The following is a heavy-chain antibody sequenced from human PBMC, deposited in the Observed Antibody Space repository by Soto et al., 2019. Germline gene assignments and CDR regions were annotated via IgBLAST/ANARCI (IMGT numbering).Heavy chain of an antibody. CDR1: GFTFSIYS. CDR3: AKGSPRVDY. V-gene: IGHV3-23*01. CDR2: ISGTSGST. J-gene: IGHJ4*02. Sequence: PWGALIISCAASGFTFSIYSMTWVRQSPGKGLEWVSGISGTSGSTYYADSVKGRFTISRDNSKNTLYLQMNSLRAEDTAVYYCAKGSPRVDYWGQGTLVTVSS.